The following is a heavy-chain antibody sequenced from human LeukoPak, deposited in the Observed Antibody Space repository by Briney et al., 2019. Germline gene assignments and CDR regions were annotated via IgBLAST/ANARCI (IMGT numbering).Heavy chain of an antibody. D-gene: IGHD2-15*01. Sequence: PSETLSLTCAVYGGSFSGYYWSWIRQPPGKGLEWIGEINHSGSTNYNPSLKSRVTISVDTSKNQFSLKLSSVTAADTAVYYCARGPKRVYCSGGSCYYFDYWGQGTLVTVSS. CDR3: ARGPKRVYCSGGSCYYFDY. CDR2: INHSGST. V-gene: IGHV4-34*01. CDR1: GGSFSGYY. J-gene: IGHJ4*02.